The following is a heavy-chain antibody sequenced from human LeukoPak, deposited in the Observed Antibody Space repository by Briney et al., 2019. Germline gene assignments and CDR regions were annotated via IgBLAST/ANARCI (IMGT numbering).Heavy chain of an antibody. CDR2: INGDGSST. D-gene: IGHD6-19*01. Sequence: GGSLRLSCAASGFIFNNYWMHWVRQTPGEGPQWLSRINGDGSSTSYAYSVQGRFIISRDNAKNTLYLQMNSLRAEDTAVYYCTRQWHTPSDYWGQGTLVTVSS. CDR1: GFIFNNYW. CDR3: TRQWHTPSDY. V-gene: IGHV3-74*01. J-gene: IGHJ4*02.